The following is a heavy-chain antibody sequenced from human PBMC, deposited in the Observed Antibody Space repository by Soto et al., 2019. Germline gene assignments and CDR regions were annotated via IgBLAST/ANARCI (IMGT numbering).Heavy chain of an antibody. V-gene: IGHV1-69*02. CDR1: GGTFSSYT. CDR2: IIPILGIA. Sequence: SVKVSCKASGGTFSSYTISWVRQAPGQGLEWMGRIIPILGIANYAQKLQGRVTMTTDTSTSTAYMELRSLTSDDAAVYYCAILPSIAVAGSYFDYWGQGTLVTVSS. D-gene: IGHD6-19*01. CDR3: AILPSIAVAGSYFDY. J-gene: IGHJ4*02.